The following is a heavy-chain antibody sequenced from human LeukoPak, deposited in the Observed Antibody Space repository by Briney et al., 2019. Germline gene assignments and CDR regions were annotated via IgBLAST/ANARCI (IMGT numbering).Heavy chain of an antibody. CDR2: IYSGGST. Sequence: GGSLRLSCAASGFTVSSNYMSWVRQAPRKGLEWVSVIYSGGSTYYADSVKGRFIISRDNSKNTVYLQMNSLRAEDTAVYYCARDFSERYSLDYWGQGTLVTVSS. V-gene: IGHV3-53*05. CDR1: GFTVSSNY. J-gene: IGHJ4*02. CDR3: ARDFSERYSLDY. D-gene: IGHD5-24*01.